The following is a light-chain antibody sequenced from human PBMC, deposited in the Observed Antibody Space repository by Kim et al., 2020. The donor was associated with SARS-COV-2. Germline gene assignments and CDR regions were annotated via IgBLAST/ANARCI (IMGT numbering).Light chain of an antibody. CDR1: QDISSW. J-gene: IGKJ4*01. CDR2: EAS. V-gene: IGKV1D-12*01. CDR3: QQTHSFPLT. Sequence: SASVGYSVPITCRASQDISSWLAWYQQKPGKAPKVLIYEASNLQSGVPSRFSGSGSGTDFTLSINSLQPEDFATYYCQQTHSFPLTFGGGTKLEI.